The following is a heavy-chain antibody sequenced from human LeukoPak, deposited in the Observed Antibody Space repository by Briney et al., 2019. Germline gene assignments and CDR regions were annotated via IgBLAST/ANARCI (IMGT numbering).Heavy chain of an antibody. D-gene: IGHD3-10*01. CDR2: ISYDGSNK. Sequence: PGGSLRLSCAASGFTFSSYAMHWVRQAPGKGLEWVAVISYDGSNKYYADSVKGRFTISRDNSKNTLYLQMNSLRAEDTAVYYCARDRAPPSVLLWFGEFWFDPWGQGTLVTVSS. V-gene: IGHV3-30-3*01. J-gene: IGHJ5*02. CDR1: GFTFSSYA. CDR3: ARDRAPPSVLLWFGEFWFDP.